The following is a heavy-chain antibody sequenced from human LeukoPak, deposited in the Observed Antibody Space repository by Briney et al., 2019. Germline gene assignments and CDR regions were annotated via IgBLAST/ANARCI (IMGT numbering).Heavy chain of an antibody. V-gene: IGHV4-34*01. D-gene: IGHD6-13*01. Sequence: PSETLSLTCAVYGGSFSGYYWSWIRQPPGKGLEWIGEINHSGSTNYNPSLKSRVTISVDTSKNQFSLKLGSVTAADTAVYYCASTPPIAAAGAWFDPWGQGTLVTVSS. J-gene: IGHJ5*02. CDR3: ASTPPIAAAGAWFDP. CDR2: INHSGST. CDR1: GGSFSGYY.